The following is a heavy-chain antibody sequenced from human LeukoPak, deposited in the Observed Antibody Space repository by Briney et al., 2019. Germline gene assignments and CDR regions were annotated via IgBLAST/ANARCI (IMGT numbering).Heavy chain of an antibody. CDR1: GGSISYFY. J-gene: IGHJ6*02. CDR2: VHYTGST. Sequence: SETLSHTCTASGGSISYFYWSWIRQPPGMRLEWIGYVHYTGSTTYNPSLKSRVTMSVDTSKNQFSLRLNSVTAADTAVYYCARYSDYSYYYGMDVWGRGTTVTVSS. CDR3: ARYSDYSYYYGMDV. D-gene: IGHD5-12*01. V-gene: IGHV4-59*01.